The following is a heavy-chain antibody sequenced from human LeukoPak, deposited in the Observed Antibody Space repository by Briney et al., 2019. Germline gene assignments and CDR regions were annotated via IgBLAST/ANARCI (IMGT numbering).Heavy chain of an antibody. J-gene: IGHJ3*01. V-gene: IGHV4-4*07. CDR1: GDSITSYY. CDR2: IYTTGTT. CDR3: VRASVDSGGAFDV. D-gene: IGHD5-12*01. Sequence: PSETLSLTCTVSGDSITSYYWSWIRQSAEKGLEWIGRIYTTGTTNYNPSLESRVTTSRDTPKNQFSLTLSSMTAADTATYYCVRASVDSGGAFDVWGQGTVVTVSS.